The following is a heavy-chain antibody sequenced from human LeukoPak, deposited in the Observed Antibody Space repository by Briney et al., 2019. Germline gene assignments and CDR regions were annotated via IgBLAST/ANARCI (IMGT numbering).Heavy chain of an antibody. CDR1: GGSISSSSYY. Sequence: SSETLSLTCTVSGGSISSSSYYWGWIRQPPGKGLEWIGSIYYSGSTYYNPSLKSRVTISVDTSKNQFSLKLSSVTAADTAVYYCARDGDYYDSSGTHYYYCMDVWGKGTTVTISS. V-gene: IGHV4-39*07. J-gene: IGHJ6*03. CDR3: ARDGDYYDSSGTHYYYCMDV. CDR2: IYYSGST. D-gene: IGHD3-22*01.